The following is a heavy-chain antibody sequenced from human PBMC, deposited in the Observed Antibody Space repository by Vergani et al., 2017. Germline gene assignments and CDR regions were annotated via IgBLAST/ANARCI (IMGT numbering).Heavy chain of an antibody. J-gene: IGHJ6*03. CDR1: GGSFTSYH. CDR3: ARVNTETNGHLYYYYYMDV. D-gene: IGHD4-11*01. Sequence: QVQLQQWGGGLLKPSETLSLTCVVNGGSFTSYHWTWIRQSPGEVLGWVGDINHTGRPDYNPSLKSRLTMSVDKSRNQFSLTLNSVTATDTAIYFFARVNTETNGHLYYYYYMDVWGQGTAVTVS. V-gene: IGHV4-34*01. CDR2: INHTGRP.